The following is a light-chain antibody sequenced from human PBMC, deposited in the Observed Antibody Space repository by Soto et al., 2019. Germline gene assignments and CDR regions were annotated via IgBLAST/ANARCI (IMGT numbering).Light chain of an antibody. CDR1: QSISNF. CDR2: GAS. J-gene: IGKJ1*01. CDR3: QQYKTYPWS. Sequence: IQMTQSPSTLSASVGDRVTGTCRASQSISNFLAWYQQEPGKAPNLLIYGASSLQSGVPSRFSGSGSGTEFTLTISSLQPDDFATYYCQQYKTYPWSFGQGTKVEIK. V-gene: IGKV1-5*01.